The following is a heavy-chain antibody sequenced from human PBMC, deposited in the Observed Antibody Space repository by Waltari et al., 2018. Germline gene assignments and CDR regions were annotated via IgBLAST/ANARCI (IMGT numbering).Heavy chain of an antibody. Sequence: QVQLVESGGGVVQPGRSLRLSCAASGFTFSSYGMHWVRQAPGKGLEWVAVIWYDGSNKYYADSVKGRFTISRDNSKNTLYLQMNSLRAEDTAVYYCARGMIVVVTAFDYWGQGTLVTVSS. CDR1: GFTFSSYG. D-gene: IGHD3-22*01. V-gene: IGHV3-33*01. CDR3: ARGMIVVVTAFDY. CDR2: IWYDGSNK. J-gene: IGHJ4*02.